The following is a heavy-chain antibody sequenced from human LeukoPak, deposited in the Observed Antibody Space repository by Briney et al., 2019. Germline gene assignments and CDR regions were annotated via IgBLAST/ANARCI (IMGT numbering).Heavy chain of an antibody. CDR2: SRNRAKSYTT. J-gene: IGHJ4*02. CDR3: TTVGLWFGELSLY. V-gene: IGHV3-72*01. D-gene: IGHD3-10*01. Sequence: GGSLRLSCAASGFTFSDHYMDWVRQAPGKGLEWVGRSRNRAKSYTTDYAASVRGRFTISRDDWQNSLYLQMRSLKTEDTAVYYCTTVGLWFGELSLYWGQGTLVTVSS. CDR1: GFTFSDHY.